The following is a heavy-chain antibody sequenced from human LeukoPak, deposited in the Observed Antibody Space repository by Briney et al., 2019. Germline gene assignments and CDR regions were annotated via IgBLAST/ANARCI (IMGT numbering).Heavy chain of an antibody. CDR3: ARTRIDYDILTGPFDY. Sequence: SETLSLTCTVSGGSISSYHWSWIRQPAGKGLEWIGRIYTSGSTNYNPSLKSRVTMSVDTSKNQFSLKLSSVTAADTAVYYCARTRIDYDILTGPFDYWGQGTLVTVSS. V-gene: IGHV4-4*07. CDR2: IYTSGST. D-gene: IGHD3-9*01. CDR1: GGSISSYH. J-gene: IGHJ4*02.